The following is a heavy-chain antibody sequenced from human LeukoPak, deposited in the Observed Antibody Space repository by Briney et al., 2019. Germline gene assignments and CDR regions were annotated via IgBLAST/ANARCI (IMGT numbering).Heavy chain of an antibody. CDR3: ARQIASAGTAGFDF. CDR2: INHSGST. J-gene: IGHJ4*02. Sequence: SETLSLTCAVSGGSFSGYYWSWIRQPPGKGLEWIGEINHSGSTNYNPSLKSRVTMSVDTSKNQFSLKLSSVTAADTAVYYCARQIASAGTAGFDFWGQGALVTVSS. D-gene: IGHD6-13*01. V-gene: IGHV4-34*01. CDR1: GGSFSGYY.